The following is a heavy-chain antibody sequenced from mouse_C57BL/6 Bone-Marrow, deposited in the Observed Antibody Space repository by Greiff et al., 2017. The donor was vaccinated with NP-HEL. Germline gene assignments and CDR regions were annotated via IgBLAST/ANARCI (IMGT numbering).Heavy chain of an antibody. D-gene: IGHD1-1*01. CDR2: IDPENGDT. CDR3: TTWILRYAMDY. V-gene: IGHV14-4*01. Sequence: EVQLQQSGAELVRPGASVKLSCTASGFNINDDYMPWVKQRPEQGLEWIGWIDPENGDTEYASKFQGKATITADTSSNTAYLQLSSLTSEDTAVYYCTTWILRYAMDYWGQGTSVTVSS. CDR1: GFNINDDY. J-gene: IGHJ4*01.